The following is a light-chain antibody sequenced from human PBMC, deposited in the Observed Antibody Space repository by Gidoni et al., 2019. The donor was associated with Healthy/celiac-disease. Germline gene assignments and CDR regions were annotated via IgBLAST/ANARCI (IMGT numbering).Light chain of an antibody. CDR3: QQSYSTRWT. CDR1: QSISSY. Sequence: DIQMTQSPSSLSASVGDRVTITCRASQSISSYLNWYQQKPGKAPKLLIYAASSLQSGVPSRFSGSGSGTDFTLTISSLQPEDFATYYCQQSYSTRWTCXQXTKVEIK. CDR2: AAS. J-gene: IGKJ1*01. V-gene: IGKV1-39*01.